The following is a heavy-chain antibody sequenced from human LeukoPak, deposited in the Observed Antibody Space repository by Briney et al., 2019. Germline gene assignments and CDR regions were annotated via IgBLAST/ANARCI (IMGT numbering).Heavy chain of an antibody. CDR2: INPNTGGT. J-gene: IGHJ4*02. Sequence: ASVKVSCKASGYTFTGYYMHWVRQAPGQGLEWMGWINPNTGGTNNAQKFQGRVTMTSDTSISTAYMELSRLRSDDTAVYYCAREGPYSSGSPDLDHWGQGTLVTVSS. CDR3: AREGPYSSGSPDLDH. V-gene: IGHV1-2*02. D-gene: IGHD6-19*01. CDR1: GYTFTGYY.